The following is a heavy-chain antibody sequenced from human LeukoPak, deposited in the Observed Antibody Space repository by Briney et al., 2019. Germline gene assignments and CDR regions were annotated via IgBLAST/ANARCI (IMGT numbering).Heavy chain of an antibody. J-gene: IGHJ5*02. Sequence: SETLSLTCTVSGASINTYCWSWIRQPAGKGLEWIGRIYTSGRTIYNPSLRSRVAMSVDTSRNQFSLSLTSATAADTAVYYCARDVVPAAVNWFDPWGQGILVTVSS. CDR3: ARDVVPAAVNWFDP. D-gene: IGHD2-2*01. CDR2: IYTSGRT. V-gene: IGHV4-4*07. CDR1: GASINTYC.